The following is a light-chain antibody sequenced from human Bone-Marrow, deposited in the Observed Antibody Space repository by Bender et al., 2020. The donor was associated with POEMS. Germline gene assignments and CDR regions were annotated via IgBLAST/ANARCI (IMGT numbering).Light chain of an antibody. CDR3: FSYANTITFA. J-gene: IGLJ2*01. CDR2: AVS. V-gene: IGLV2-8*01. CDR1: SSDVGLFNY. Sequence: QSALTQPPSASGSSGQSVTISCTGTSSDVGLFNYVSWYQQHPGKAPKLLIYAVSQRPSGVPDRFSGSKSGNTASLTISGLQAEDEADYYCFSYANTITFAFGGGTKLTVL.